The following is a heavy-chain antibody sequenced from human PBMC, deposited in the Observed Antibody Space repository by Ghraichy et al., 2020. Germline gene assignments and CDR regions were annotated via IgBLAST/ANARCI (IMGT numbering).Heavy chain of an antibody. CDR2: ITNSVSNS. D-gene: IGHD2-15*01. CDR3: ARDHKWSFDN. J-gene: IGHJ4*02. V-gene: IGHV3-48*03. Sequence: GGSLRLSCVASGFTFSIYTMNWVRQAPGKGLEWLSYITNSVSNSGDSYAASYAASVKGRFTISRDNAKNSLYLQMNSLRAEDTAVYYCARDHKWSFDNWGQGALVTVSS. CDR1: GFTFSIYT.